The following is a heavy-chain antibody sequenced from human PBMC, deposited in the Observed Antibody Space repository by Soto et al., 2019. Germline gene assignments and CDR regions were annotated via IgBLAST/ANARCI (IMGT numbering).Heavy chain of an antibody. D-gene: IGHD2-15*01. CDR3: ARGRLIYCSGGSCYFAFDI. J-gene: IGHJ3*02. V-gene: IGHV4-34*01. CDR1: GGSFSGYY. CDR2: INHSGST. Sequence: SETLSLTCAVYGGSFSGYYWSWIRQPPGKGLEWIGEINHSGSTNYNPSLKSRVTISVDTSKNQFSLKLSSVTAADTAVYYCARGRLIYCSGGSCYFAFDIWGQGTMVTVSS.